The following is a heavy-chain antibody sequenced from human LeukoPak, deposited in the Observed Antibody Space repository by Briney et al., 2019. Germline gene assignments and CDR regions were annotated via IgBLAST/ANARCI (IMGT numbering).Heavy chain of an antibody. J-gene: IGHJ6*02. D-gene: IGHD4-11*01. Sequence: ASVKVSCKASGYTFTSYDINWVRQATGQGLEWMGWKNPNSGNTGYAQKFQGRVTMTRNTSISTAYMELSSLRSEDTAVYYRARGSNYRDYYYYGMDVWGQGTTVTVSS. CDR3: ARGSNYRDYYYYGMDV. V-gene: IGHV1-8*01. CDR2: KNPNSGNT. CDR1: GYTFTSYD.